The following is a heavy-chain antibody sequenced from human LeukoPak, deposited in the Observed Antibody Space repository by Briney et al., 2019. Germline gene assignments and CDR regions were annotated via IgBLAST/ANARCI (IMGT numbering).Heavy chain of an antibody. CDR2: ISGSGGST. CDR1: GFTFSSYA. J-gene: IGHJ4*02. CDR3: AKGSTGYSSSPFDY. Sequence: GGSLRLSCAASGFTFSSYAMSWVRQAPGKGLEWVSAISGSGGSTYYADSVKGRFTISRDNAKNSLYLQMNSLRAEDMALYYCAKGSTGYSSSPFDYWGQGTLVTVSS. V-gene: IGHV3-23*01. D-gene: IGHD6-13*01.